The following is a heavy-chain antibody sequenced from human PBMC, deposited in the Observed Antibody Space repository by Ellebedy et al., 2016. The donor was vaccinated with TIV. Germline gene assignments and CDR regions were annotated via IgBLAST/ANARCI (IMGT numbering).Heavy chain of an antibody. D-gene: IGHD4-11*01. J-gene: IGHJ6*02. CDR2: SRDKAHSYTT. V-gene: IGHV3-72*01. Sequence: GESLKISXAASGFTFSDYYMDWVRQAPGNGLEWVARSRDKAHSYTTEYTASVKGRFTISRDDSKNSLYLQMNSLKIEDAAVYYCARVATTHGYGMDVWGQGTTVTVSS. CDR3: ARVATTHGYGMDV. CDR1: GFTFSDYY.